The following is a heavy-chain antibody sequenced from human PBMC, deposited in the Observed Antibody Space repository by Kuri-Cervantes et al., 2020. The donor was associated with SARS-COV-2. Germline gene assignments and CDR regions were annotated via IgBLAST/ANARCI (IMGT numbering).Heavy chain of an antibody. J-gene: IGHJ4*02. D-gene: IGHD6-19*01. Sequence: GESLKISCAASGFTFSSYAMHWVRQAPGKGLEWVAVISYDGSNKYYADSVKGRFTISRDNSKNTLYLQMNSLRAEDTAVYYCAKGPPLAVAGVDYWGQGTLVTVSS. V-gene: IGHV3-30-3*01. CDR2: ISYDGSNK. CDR3: AKGPPLAVAGVDY. CDR1: GFTFSSYA.